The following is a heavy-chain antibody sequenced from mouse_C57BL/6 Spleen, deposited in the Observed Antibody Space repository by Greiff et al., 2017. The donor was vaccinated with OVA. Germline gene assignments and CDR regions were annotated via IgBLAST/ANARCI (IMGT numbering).Heavy chain of an antibody. CDR2: INPSHGGT. Sequence: QVQLQQPGTELVKPGASVKLSCKASGYTFTSYWLHWVKQRPGQGLEWIGNINPSHGGTNYNENFKSKATLTVDKSSSTAYMQLSSLTSEDSAVYYCARNYDYDAWFAYWGQGTLVTVSA. CDR3: ARNYDYDAWFAY. D-gene: IGHD2-4*01. CDR1: GYTFTSYW. V-gene: IGHV1-53*01. J-gene: IGHJ3*01.